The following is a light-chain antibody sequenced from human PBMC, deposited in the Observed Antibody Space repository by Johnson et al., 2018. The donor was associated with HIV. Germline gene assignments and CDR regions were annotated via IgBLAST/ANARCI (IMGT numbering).Light chain of an antibody. Sequence: QSVLTQPPSVSAAPGQKVTISCSGSSSNIGNNYVSWYQQFPGTAPKLLIYDNNKRPSGIPDRFSGSKSGTSATLGITGLQTGAEANYYCGTWDSSLSGVFGTGTQVTVL. CDR1: SSNIGNNY. V-gene: IGLV1-51*01. CDR2: DNN. J-gene: IGLJ1*01. CDR3: GTWDSSLSGV.